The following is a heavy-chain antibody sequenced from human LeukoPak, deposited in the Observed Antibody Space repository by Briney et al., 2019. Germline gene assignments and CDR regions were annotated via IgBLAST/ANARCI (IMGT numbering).Heavy chain of an antibody. CDR3: SRLFEGTEGNFCFDL. CDR2: IKSTGEFA. D-gene: IGHD1-1*01. CDR1: GFTFSSYS. Sequence: GESLRFSCAASGFTFSSYSVNWVRQAPGKGLEWVSSIKSTGEFAFYADSVKGRFIVSRDNAKNSLYLQMNSLRAEDTAVYYCSRLFEGTEGNFCFDLGGRGTLVTVSS. V-gene: IGHV3-21*04. J-gene: IGHJ2*01.